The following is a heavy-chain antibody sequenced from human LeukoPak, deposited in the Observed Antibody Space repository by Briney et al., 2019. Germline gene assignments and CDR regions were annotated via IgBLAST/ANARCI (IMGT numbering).Heavy chain of an antibody. Sequence: SETLSLTCTVSGGSISSGGYYWSWIRPHPGKGLEWIGYIYYSGSTYYNPSLKSRVTISVDTSKNQFSLKLSSVTAADTAVYYCARADVLLWFGESLTDYGMDVWGQGTTVTVSS. D-gene: IGHD3-10*01. CDR2: IYYSGST. J-gene: IGHJ6*02. CDR3: ARADVLLWFGESLTDYGMDV. CDR1: GGSISSGGYY. V-gene: IGHV4-31*03.